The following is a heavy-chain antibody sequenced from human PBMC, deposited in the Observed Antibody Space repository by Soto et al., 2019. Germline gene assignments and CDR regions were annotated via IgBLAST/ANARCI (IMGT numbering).Heavy chain of an antibody. CDR3: ARDNDRPQLGGNYYYILDV. J-gene: IGHJ6*02. CDR1: GGTFRNSA. CDR2: IMPIFRTP. Sequence: QVQLEQSGAEVKKPGSSVKVSCKASGGTFRNSAISWVRQAPGQGLEWMGGIMPIFRTPDYAQKFQGRVTITADESPNTAYMELSGLRSDDTAVYYCARDNDRPQLGGNYYYILDVWGHGTTVTVSS. V-gene: IGHV1-69*12. D-gene: IGHD1-1*01.